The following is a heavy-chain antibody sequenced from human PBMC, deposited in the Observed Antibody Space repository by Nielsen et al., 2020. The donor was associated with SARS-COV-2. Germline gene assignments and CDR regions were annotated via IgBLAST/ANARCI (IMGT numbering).Heavy chain of an antibody. CDR1: GGSISSYY. CDR3: AGPPDPVTNYWYFDL. D-gene: IGHD4-17*01. V-gene: IGHV4-4*07. J-gene: IGHJ2*01. CDR2: IYTSGST. Sequence: SETLSLTCTVSGGSISSYYWSWIRQPAGKGLEWIGRIYTSGSTNYNPSLKSRVTMSVDTSKNQFSLKLSSVTAADTAVYYCAGPPDPVTNYWYFDLWGRGTLVTVPS.